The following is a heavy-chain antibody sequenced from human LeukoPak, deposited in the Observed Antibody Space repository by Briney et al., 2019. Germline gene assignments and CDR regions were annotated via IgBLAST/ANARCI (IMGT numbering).Heavy chain of an antibody. CDR2: ISAYNGNT. D-gene: IGHD6-19*01. V-gene: IGHV1-18*01. J-gene: IGHJ5*02. Sequence: GASVKASCKASGYTFTSYGISWVRQAPGQGLEWMGWISAYNGNTNYAQKLQGRVTMTTDTSTSTAYMELRSLRSDDTAVYYCARTPAGSGWYHPEQYENWFDPWGQGTLVTVSS. CDR3: ARTPAGSGWYHPEQYENWFDP. CDR1: GYTFTSYG.